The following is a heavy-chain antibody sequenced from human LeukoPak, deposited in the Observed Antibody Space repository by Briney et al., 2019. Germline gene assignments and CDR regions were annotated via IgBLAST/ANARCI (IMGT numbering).Heavy chain of an antibody. CDR3: ARVVRGVIITNYLDY. D-gene: IGHD3-10*01. J-gene: IGHJ4*02. CDR1: GGSFSGYY. Sequence: SETLSLTCAVYGGSFSGYYWSWIRQPPGKGLEWIGEINHSGSTNYNPSLKSRVTISVDTSKNQFSLKLSSVTAADTAVYYCARVVRGVIITNYLDYWGQGTLVTVSS. CDR2: INHSGST. V-gene: IGHV4-34*01.